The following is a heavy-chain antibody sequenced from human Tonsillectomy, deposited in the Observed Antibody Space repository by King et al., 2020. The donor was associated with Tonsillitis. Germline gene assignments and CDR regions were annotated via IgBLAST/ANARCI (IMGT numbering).Heavy chain of an antibody. D-gene: IGHD3-22*01. Sequence: QLVQTGAEVKKPGASVKVSCKASGYTFTNYGISWVRQAPGQGLEWMGWISAYNGNTNYAQKLQGRVTMTTDTSTSTAYMELRRLRSDDTAVYYCARDYSSYDSSSYYYKVSDYWGQGTLVTVSS. V-gene: IGHV1-18*04. CDR2: ISAYNGNT. CDR1: GYTFTNYG. J-gene: IGHJ4*02. CDR3: ARDYSSYDSSSYYYKVSDY.